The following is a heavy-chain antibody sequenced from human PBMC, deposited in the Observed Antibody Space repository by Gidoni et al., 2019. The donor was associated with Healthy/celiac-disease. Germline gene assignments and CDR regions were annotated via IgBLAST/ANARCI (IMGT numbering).Heavy chain of an antibody. D-gene: IGHD6-19*01. CDR1: GFTFSSYS. Sequence: EVQLVESGGGLVKPGGSLRLSCAASGFTFSSYSMNWVRQAPGKGLEWVSYISSSSSYIYYADSVKGRFTISRDNAKNSLYLQMNSLRAEDTAVYYCARDSSGFPYHYYGMDVWGQGTTVTVSS. CDR2: ISSSSSYI. V-gene: IGHV3-21*01. J-gene: IGHJ6*02. CDR3: ARDSSGFPYHYYGMDV.